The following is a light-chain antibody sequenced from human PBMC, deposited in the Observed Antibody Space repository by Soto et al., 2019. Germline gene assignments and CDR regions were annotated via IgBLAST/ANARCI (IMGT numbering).Light chain of an antibody. CDR1: QSVSSY. CDR3: QQRSNWPPLT. J-gene: IGKJ4*01. Sequence: IGLTQSPATLSLTPGERATLSCRASQSVSSYLAWYQQKPGQAPRLLIYDASNRATGIPARFSGSGSGTDFTLTISSLEPEDFAVYYCQQRSNWPPLTFGGGTKVDI. V-gene: IGKV3-11*01. CDR2: DAS.